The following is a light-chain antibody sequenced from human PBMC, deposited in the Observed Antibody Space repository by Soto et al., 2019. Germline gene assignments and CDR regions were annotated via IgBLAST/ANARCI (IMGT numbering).Light chain of an antibody. CDR2: SAS. V-gene: IGKV1-39*01. J-gene: IGKJ2*01. CDR1: QTISSY. Sequence: DIQMTQSPTSLSASVGDSVTISCRASQTISSYLNWYQQQPGKAPKLQIYSASTLQTGVPSRFSGSGFGTDYTLTISSLQPADFATYYCQQTFKTPHTFGQGTKVDIK. CDR3: QQTFKTPHT.